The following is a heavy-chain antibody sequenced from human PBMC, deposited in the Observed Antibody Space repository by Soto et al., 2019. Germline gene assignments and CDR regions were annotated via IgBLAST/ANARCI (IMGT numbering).Heavy chain of an antibody. J-gene: IGHJ4*02. CDR1: RFTFSSYA. Sequence: GGSLRLSCASSRFTFSSYAMSWVRQAPGKGLEWVSAISGSGGSTYYADSVKGRFTISRDNSKNTLYLQMNSLRAEDTAVYYCAKDMRRTSSSWYWDYWGQGTLVTVSS. V-gene: IGHV3-23*01. CDR2: ISGSGGST. CDR3: AKDMRRTSSSWYWDY. D-gene: IGHD6-13*01.